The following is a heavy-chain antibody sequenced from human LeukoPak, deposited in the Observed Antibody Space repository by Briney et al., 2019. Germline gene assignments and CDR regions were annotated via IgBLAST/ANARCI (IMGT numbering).Heavy chain of an antibody. J-gene: IGHJ5*02. CDR2: IREDGTEK. Sequence: PGGSLRLSCTASGFTFSGAWMTWVRQAPGKGLEWVANIREDGTEKNYVDSVKGRFTISRDNAKNSLYLQMNSLRAEDTAVYYCARDLHLTMVRGVITTGFDPWGQGTLVTVSS. D-gene: IGHD3-10*01. V-gene: IGHV3-7*01. CDR3: ARDLHLTMVRGVITTGFDP. CDR1: GFTFSGAW.